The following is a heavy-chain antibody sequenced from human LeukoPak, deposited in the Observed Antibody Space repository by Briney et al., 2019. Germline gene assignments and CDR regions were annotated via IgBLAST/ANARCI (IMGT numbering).Heavy chain of an antibody. CDR1: GGSIDSNS. Sequence: PPETPCLTCTVSGGSIDSNSWTWIRQPPGKGLEWIGYIYYSGTTNYNPSLKSRVTMSVDMSKNQFSLKLSSVTAADTAVYYCARRSSSWKNGFDPWGQGTLVTVS. CDR3: ARRSSSWKNGFDP. V-gene: IGHV4-59*01. D-gene: IGHD6-13*01. J-gene: IGHJ5*02. CDR2: IYYSGTT.